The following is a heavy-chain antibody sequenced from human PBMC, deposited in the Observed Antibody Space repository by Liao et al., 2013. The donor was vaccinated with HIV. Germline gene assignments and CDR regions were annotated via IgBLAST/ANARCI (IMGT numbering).Heavy chain of an antibody. D-gene: IGHD2/OR15-2a*01. CDR1: GGSFSGYY. Sequence: QVQPQQWGAGLLKPSETLSLTCAVYGGSFSGYYWSWIRQPPGKGLEWIGEINHSGSTNYNPSLKSRVTISVDTSKNQFSLKLSSVTAADTAVYYCARAFRGPFDYWGQGTLVTVSS. CDR2: INHSGST. J-gene: IGHJ4*02. V-gene: IGHV4-34*01. CDR3: ARAFRGPFDY.